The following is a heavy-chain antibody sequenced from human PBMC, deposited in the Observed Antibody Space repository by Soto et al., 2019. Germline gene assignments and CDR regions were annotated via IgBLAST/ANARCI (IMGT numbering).Heavy chain of an antibody. V-gene: IGHV3-23*01. D-gene: IGHD1-7*01. J-gene: IGHJ4*02. CDR3: AKVRNYPRDQFHY. CDR1: GFTFSTYA. Sequence: GGSLRLSCAASGFTFSTYALSWVRQAPGKGLEWVSAISANGQGIYYADSVRGRFTISRDNSKNTIFLHMDSLRAEDTAVYYCAKVRNYPRDQFHYWGQGTLVTVSS. CDR2: ISANGQGI.